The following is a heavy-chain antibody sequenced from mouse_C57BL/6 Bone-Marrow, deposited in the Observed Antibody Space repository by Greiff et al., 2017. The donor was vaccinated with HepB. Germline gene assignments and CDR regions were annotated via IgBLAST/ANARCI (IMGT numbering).Heavy chain of an antibody. Sequence: EVQLQQSGPELVKPGASVKMSCKASGYTFTDYNMHWVKQSHGKSLEWIGYINPNNGGTSYNQKFKGKATLTVNQSSSTAYMELRSLTSEDSAVYYCAREGQTAYYSNYWNFDYWGQGTTLTVSS. D-gene: IGHD2-5*01. CDR2: INPNNGGT. CDR3: AREGQTAYYSNYWNFDY. V-gene: IGHV1-22*01. J-gene: IGHJ2*01. CDR1: GYTFTDYN.